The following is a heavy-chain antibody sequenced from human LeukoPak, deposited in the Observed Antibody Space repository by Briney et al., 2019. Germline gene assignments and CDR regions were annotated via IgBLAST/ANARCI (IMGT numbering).Heavy chain of an antibody. CDR2: IYHSGST. CDR3: ASIAVALYYFDY. CDR1: GGSISSSNW. D-gene: IGHD6-19*01. V-gene: IGHV4-4*02. J-gene: IGHJ4*02. Sequence: PSETLSLTCAVSGGSISSSNWWSWVRQPPGKGLEWIGEIYHSGSTYYNPSLKSRVTISVDKSKNQFSLKLSSVTAADTAVYYCASIAVALYYFDYWGQGTLVTVSS.